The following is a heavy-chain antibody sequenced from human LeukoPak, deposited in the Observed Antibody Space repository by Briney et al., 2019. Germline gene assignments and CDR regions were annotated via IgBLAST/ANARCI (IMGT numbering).Heavy chain of an antibody. CDR1: GFTFSSYW. CDR2: INSDGSST. CDR3: ARGTTYYYDSSGYPD. V-gene: IGHV3-74*01. D-gene: IGHD3-22*01. J-gene: IGHJ4*02. Sequence: PGGSLRLSCAASGFTFSSYWMHWVRQAPGKGLVWVSRINSDGSSTSYADSEKGRFTISRDNAKNTLYLQMNSLRAEDTAVYYCARGTTYYYDSSGYPDWGQGTLVTVSS.